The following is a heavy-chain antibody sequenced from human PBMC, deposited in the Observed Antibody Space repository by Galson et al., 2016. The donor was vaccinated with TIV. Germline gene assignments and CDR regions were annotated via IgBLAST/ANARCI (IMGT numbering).Heavy chain of an antibody. D-gene: IGHD5/OR15-5a*01. CDR3: ARVQWVSLLVSYYYHLDV. V-gene: IGHV4-34*01. CDR1: GGSVSGYF. CDR2: INHFGSS. J-gene: IGHJ6*03. Sequence: SETLSLTCGIYGGSVSGYFWGWFRQPPGKGLEWMGEINHFGSSNYNQSLKNRLTISIDTTKKQFSLRLRSMTDADTAVYFCARVQWVSLLVSYYYHLDVWVIATTVIVS.